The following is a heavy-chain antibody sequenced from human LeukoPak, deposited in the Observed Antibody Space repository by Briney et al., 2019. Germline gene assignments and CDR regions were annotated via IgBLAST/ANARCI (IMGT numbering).Heavy chain of an antibody. Sequence: GASVKVSCKASGYTFTSYDINWVRQATGQGLEWMGWMNPNSGNTGYAQKFQGRVTITRNTSTSTAYMELSSLRSEDTAVYYCARTYYDFWSGHYYYYYMDVWGKGTTVTVSS. V-gene: IGHV1-8*03. CDR1: GYTFTSYD. CDR3: ARTYYDFWSGHYYYYYMDV. CDR2: MNPNSGNT. D-gene: IGHD3-3*01. J-gene: IGHJ6*03.